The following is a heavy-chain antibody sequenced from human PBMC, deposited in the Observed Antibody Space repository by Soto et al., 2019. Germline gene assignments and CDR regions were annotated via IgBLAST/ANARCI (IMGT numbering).Heavy chain of an antibody. CDR1: GFTFSSYE. Sequence: GGSLRLSCAASGFTFSSYEMNWVRQAPGKGLEWVSYISSSGSTIYYADSVKGRFTISRDNAKNSLYLQMNSLRAEDTAVYNCARDQRDYDIFSCYQYGMDVWGPGTKVTNSS. CDR2: ISSSGSTI. V-gene: IGHV3-48*03. CDR3: ARDQRDYDIFSCYQYGMDV. D-gene: IGHD3-9*01. J-gene: IGHJ6*02.